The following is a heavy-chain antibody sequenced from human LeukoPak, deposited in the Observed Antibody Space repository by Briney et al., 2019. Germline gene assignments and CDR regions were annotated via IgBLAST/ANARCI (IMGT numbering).Heavy chain of an antibody. J-gene: IGHJ3*02. V-gene: IGHV3-48*03. Sequence: GGSLRLSCAASAFTFSSCEMNWVRQAPGKGLEWVSYISSNGNTIYYADSVEGRFTISRDYTKNSLYLQMNSLRAEDTAVYYCVRGGCCVDTFCYLWNAFDIWGRGTTVTVSS. CDR1: AFTFSSCE. CDR2: ISSNGNTI. D-gene: IGHD2-21*01. CDR3: VRGGCCVDTFCYLWNAFDI.